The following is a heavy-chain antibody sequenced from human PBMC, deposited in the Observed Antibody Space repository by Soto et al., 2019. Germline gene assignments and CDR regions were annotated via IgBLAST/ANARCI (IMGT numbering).Heavy chain of an antibody. CDR2: ISGSGGST. CDR1: GFTFSSYS. CDR3: AKLGWRGEYFDD. D-gene: IGHD3-16*01. Sequence: GGSLRLSCAASGFTFSSYSMNWVRQAPGKGLEWVSAISGSGGSTYYAASVKGRFTISRDNSKNTLYLQMNSLRAEDTAVYYFAKLGWRGEYFDDRGQGTLVTVSS. V-gene: IGHV3-23*01. J-gene: IGHJ4*02.